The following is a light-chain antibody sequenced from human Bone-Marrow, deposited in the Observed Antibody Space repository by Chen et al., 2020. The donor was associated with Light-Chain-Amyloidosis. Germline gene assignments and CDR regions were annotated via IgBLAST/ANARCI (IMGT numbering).Light chain of an antibody. J-gene: IGLJ1*01. CDR2: EVT. V-gene: IGLV2-14*01. Sequence: QSALTQPASVYGSPGQSITISCTGTSSDVGSDNHVSWYQQHPDKAPKLMIYEVTTRPSWIPDRCSGSKYGNTASLNISGLQTEDEADYLCSAYTITNTLAFGSGTRVTVL. CDR1: SSDVGSDNH. CDR3: SAYTITNTLA.